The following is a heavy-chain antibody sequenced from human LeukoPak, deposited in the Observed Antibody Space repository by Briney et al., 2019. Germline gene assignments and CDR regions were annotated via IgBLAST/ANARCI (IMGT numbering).Heavy chain of an antibody. Sequence: GASVKVSCKASGYTFTRYGITWVRQAPGQGLEWMGIINPTGGSTTYAQKFQGRVTMTRDTSTSTVYMELSSLRSDDTAVYYCARTAARRFDYWGQGTLVTVSS. CDR2: INPTGGST. J-gene: IGHJ4*02. D-gene: IGHD6-6*01. CDR1: GYTFTRYG. V-gene: IGHV1-46*01. CDR3: ARTAARRFDY.